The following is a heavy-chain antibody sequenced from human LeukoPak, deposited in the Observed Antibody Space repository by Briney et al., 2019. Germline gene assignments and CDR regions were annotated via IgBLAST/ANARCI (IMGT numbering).Heavy chain of an antibody. D-gene: IGHD6-13*01. Sequence: PGGSLRLSCAASGFTFSSYWMSWVRQAPGKGLEWVANMKYDGSVKYYVDSVKGRFTLSRDNAKNSLYLQMNSLRAEDTAVYYCARDIEAAGLFLDYWGQGTLVTVSS. CDR3: ARDIEAAGLFLDY. CDR1: GFTFSSYW. J-gene: IGHJ4*02. CDR2: MKYDGSVK. V-gene: IGHV3-7*01.